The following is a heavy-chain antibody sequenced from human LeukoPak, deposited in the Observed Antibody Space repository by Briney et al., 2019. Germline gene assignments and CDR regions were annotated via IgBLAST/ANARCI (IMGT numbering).Heavy chain of an antibody. J-gene: IGHJ4*02. CDR3: AKESKWFGELSSLIDY. CDR2: ISYDGSNK. CDR1: GFTFSSYG. V-gene: IGHV3-30*18. D-gene: IGHD3-10*01. Sequence: GGSLRLSCAASGFTFSSYGMHWVRQAPGKGLEWVAVISYDGSNKYYADSVKGRFTISRDNSKNTLYLQMNSLRAEDTAVYYCAKESKWFGELSSLIDYWGQGTLVTVSS.